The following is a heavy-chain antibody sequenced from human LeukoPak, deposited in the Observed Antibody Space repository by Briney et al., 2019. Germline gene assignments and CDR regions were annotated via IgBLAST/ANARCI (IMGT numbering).Heavy chain of an antibody. CDR1: GGTFSSYA. V-gene: IGHV1-69*01. D-gene: IGHD2-15*01. CDR3: ASQRPGCSGGSCYHAYYFDY. CDR2: IIPIFGTA. J-gene: IGHJ4*02. Sequence: GSSVKVSCKASGGTFSSYAISWVRQAPGQGLEWMGGIIPIFGTANYAQKFQGRVTITADESTSTAYMELSSLRSEDTAVYYCASQRPGCSGGSCYHAYYFDYWGQGTLVTVSS.